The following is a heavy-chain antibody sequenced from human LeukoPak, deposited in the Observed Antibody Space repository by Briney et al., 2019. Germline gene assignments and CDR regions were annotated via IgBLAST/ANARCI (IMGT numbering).Heavy chain of an antibody. CDR3: VKEGVEYSYSYGDY. D-gene: IGHD3-16*01. CDR2: ISYDGGDK. Sequence: GGTLRLSCAASGFTFSSYAMYWVRQAPGKGLEWVALISYDGGDKYYAESMKGRITISRDNAENTLYLQMNNLRPDDTAFYFCVKEGVEYSYSYGDYWGQGTLVTVSS. CDR1: GFTFSSYA. V-gene: IGHV3-30*18. J-gene: IGHJ4*02.